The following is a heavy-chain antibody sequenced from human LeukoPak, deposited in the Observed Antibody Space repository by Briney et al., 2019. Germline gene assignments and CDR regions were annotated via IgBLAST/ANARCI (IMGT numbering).Heavy chain of an antibody. D-gene: IGHD4-17*01. J-gene: IGHJ5*02. V-gene: IGHV4-34*01. CDR1: GGSFSGYY. CDR3: ARDGPSYGDYENWFDP. CDR2: INHSGST. Sequence: PSETLSLTCAVYGGSFSGYYWSWIRQPPGKGLEWIGEINHSGSTNYNPSLKSRVTISVDTSKNQFSLKLSSVTAADTAVYYCARDGPSYGDYENWFDPWGQGTLVTVSS.